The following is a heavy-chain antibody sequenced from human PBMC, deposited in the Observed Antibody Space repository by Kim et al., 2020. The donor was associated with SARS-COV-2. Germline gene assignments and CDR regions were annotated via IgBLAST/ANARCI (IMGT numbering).Heavy chain of an antibody. V-gene: IGHV1-2*06. CDR3: ARGGRAAPGRGDF. Sequence: ASVKVSCKPSGYTFTGYYLHWVRQAPGQGLEWMGRINPNTGGTNYAQKFQGRVTMTRDTSISTAYMELSRLRSDDTAIYYCARGGRAAPGRGDFWGQGTLVTVSS. J-gene: IGHJ4*02. D-gene: IGHD6-13*01. CDR1: GYTFTGYY. CDR2: INPNTGGT.